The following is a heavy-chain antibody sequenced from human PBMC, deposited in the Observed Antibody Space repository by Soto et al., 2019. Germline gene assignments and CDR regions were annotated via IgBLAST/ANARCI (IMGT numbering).Heavy chain of an antibody. D-gene: IGHD3-22*01. CDR3: ARGGGYYDNSGYFDY. V-gene: IGHV4-4*02. J-gene: IGHJ4*02. Sequence: QVQLQESGPGLVRPSGTLSLSCAVSGDSISSSHWWTWVRQPPGKGLEWIGEIYHTGSSNYNPSLKSRVTISVVKSKNQFSLKLSSVTAADTAVYHCARGGGYYDNSGYFDYWGQGTRVAVSS. CDR1: GDSISSSHW. CDR2: IYHTGSS.